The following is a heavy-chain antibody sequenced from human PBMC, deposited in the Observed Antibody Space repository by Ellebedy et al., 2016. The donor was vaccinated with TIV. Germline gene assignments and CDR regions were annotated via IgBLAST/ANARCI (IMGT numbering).Heavy chain of an antibody. V-gene: IGHV3-23*01. J-gene: IGHJ4*02. Sequence: GESLKISXAASGFTFSSYAMSWVRQAPGKGLEWVSAISGSGGSTYYADSVKGRFTISRDNSKNTLYLQMNSLRAEDTAVYYCAREAYCGGDCYGYDYWGQGTLVTVSS. CDR1: GFTFSSYA. D-gene: IGHD2-21*02. CDR2: ISGSGGST. CDR3: AREAYCGGDCYGYDY.